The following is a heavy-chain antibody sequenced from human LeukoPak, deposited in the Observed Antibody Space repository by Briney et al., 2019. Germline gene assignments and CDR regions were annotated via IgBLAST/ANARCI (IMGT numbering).Heavy chain of an antibody. CDR2: IYSGGST. CDR3: AREYSSSWYRFYFDY. D-gene: IGHD6-13*01. Sequence: GGSLRLSCAASGFTVSSNYMSWVRQAPGKGLEWVSVIYSGGSTYYADSVKGRFTISRDNSKNTLYLQMNSLRAEDTAVNYCAREYSSSWYRFYFDYWGQGTLVTVSS. J-gene: IGHJ4*02. CDR1: GFTVSSNY. V-gene: IGHV3-53*01.